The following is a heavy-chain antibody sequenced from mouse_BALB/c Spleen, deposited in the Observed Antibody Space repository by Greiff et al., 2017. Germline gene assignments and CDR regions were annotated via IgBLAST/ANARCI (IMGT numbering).Heavy chain of an antibody. V-gene: IGHV10-3*03. CDR1: GFTFNTYA. Sequence: EVKLVESGGGLVQPKGSLKLSCAASGFTFNTYAMHWVCQAPGKGLEWVARIRSKSNNYATYYADSVKDRFTISRDDSQSMLYLQMNNLKTEDTAMYYCVRGEYGNPFAYWGQGTLVTVSA. CDR3: VRGEYGNPFAY. J-gene: IGHJ3*01. D-gene: IGHD2-10*02. CDR2: IRSKSNNYAT.